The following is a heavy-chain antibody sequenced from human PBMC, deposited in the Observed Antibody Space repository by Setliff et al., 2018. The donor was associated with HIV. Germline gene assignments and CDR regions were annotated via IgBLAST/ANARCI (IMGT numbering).Heavy chain of an antibody. CDR2: IIPISGTA. Sequence: GASVKVSCKASGYTFTSYYMHWVRQAPGQGLEWMGGIIPISGTAVYAQNFRGRVTVTTDDSTNTAYMEISSLKSDDTAVYFCARVGGIELWNQAYFDYWGQGTLVTVSS. J-gene: IGHJ4*02. CDR1: GYTFTSYY. CDR3: ARVGGIELWNQAYFDY. D-gene: IGHD1-1*01. V-gene: IGHV1-46*01.